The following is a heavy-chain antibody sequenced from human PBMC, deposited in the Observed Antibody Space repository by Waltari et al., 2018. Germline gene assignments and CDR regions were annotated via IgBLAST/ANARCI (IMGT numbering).Heavy chain of an antibody. V-gene: IGHV1-2*02. Sequence: QVQLVQSGAEVKKPGASVKVSCKASGYTFTGYYMPWVRQAPGQGLEWMGWLNPTRGGTNYAQKFQGRVTMTRDTSISTAYMELSRLRSDDTAVYYCARRGLRRPAFDIWGQGTMVTVSS. J-gene: IGHJ3*02. D-gene: IGHD4-17*01. CDR1: GYTFTGYY. CDR3: ARRGLRRPAFDI. CDR2: LNPTRGGT.